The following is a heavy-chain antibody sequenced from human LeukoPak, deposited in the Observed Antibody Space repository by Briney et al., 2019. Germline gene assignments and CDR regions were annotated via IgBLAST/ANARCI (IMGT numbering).Heavy chain of an antibody. CDR3: AELGITMIGGV. CDR1: GCTFSIYE. CDR2: ISSSGSTI. J-gene: IGHJ6*02. V-gene: IGHV3-48*03. D-gene: IGHD3-10*02. Sequence: PGGSLRLSCAASGCTFSIYEMNWVRQAPGKGLEWVSYISSSGSTIYYADSVKGRFTISRDNAKNTLYLQMNSLRAEETAVYYCAELGITMIGGVWGEGSTVTIS.